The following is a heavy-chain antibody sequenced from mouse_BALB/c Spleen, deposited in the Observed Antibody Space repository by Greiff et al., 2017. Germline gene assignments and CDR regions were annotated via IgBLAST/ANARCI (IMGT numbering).Heavy chain of an antibody. Sequence: VQLQQSGPELVKPGASVKISCKASGYSFTGYFMNWVMQSHGKSLEWIGRINPYNGDTFYNQKFKGKATLTVDKSSSTAHMELRSLASEDSAVYYCSMGYGVYFDYWGQGTTRTVSS. J-gene: IGHJ2*01. CDR3: SMGYGVYFDY. D-gene: IGHD1-1*02. CDR1: GYSFTGYF. V-gene: IGHV1-20*02. CDR2: INPYNGDT.